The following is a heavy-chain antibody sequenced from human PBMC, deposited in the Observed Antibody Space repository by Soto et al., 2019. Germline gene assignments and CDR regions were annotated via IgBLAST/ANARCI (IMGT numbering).Heavy chain of an antibody. D-gene: IGHD3-10*01. CDR1: GGSFSGYY. Sequence: QVQLQQWGAGLLKPSETLSLTCAVYGGSFSGYYWSWIRQPPGKGLEWIGEINHSGSTNYNPSLKSRVSIVVDTSKNQVSLKLSSVTAADTAVYYCASRSSGSTGPWFDPWGQGTLVTVSS. CDR3: ASRSSGSTGPWFDP. CDR2: INHSGST. J-gene: IGHJ5*02. V-gene: IGHV4-34*01.